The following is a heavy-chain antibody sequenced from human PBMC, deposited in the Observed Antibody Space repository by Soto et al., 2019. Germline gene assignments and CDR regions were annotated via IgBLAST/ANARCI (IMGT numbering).Heavy chain of an antibody. D-gene: IGHD3-3*01. CDR1: GGSISSSSYY. Sequence: SETLSLTCTVSGGSISSSSYYWGWIRQPPGKGLEWIGSIYYSGSTYYNPSLKSRVTISVDTSKNQFSLKLSSVTAADTAVYYCASQILYDFWSGNLDVWGKGTKVTVS. V-gene: IGHV4-39*01. CDR2: IYYSGST. CDR3: ASQILYDFWSGNLDV. J-gene: IGHJ6*03.